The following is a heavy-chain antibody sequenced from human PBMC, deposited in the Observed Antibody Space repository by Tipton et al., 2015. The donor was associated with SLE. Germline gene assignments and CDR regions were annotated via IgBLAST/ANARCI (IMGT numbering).Heavy chain of an antibody. CDR1: GGSISSYY. J-gene: IGHJ4*02. CDR3: ARWAGPTVNFDF. CDR2: IYYSGST. Sequence: TLSLTCTVSGGSISSYYWSWIRQPPGKGLEWIGYIYYSGSTNYNPSLKSRVTISVDTSKTQFSLKLSSVTAADTAVDYCARWAGPTVNFDFWGQGTLVTVSS. V-gene: IGHV4-59*01. D-gene: IGHD4-11*01.